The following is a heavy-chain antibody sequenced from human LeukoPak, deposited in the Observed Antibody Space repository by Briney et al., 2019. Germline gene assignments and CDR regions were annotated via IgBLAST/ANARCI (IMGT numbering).Heavy chain of an antibody. CDR1: GDSFSSYF. V-gene: IGHV4-4*07. Sequence: SETLSLTCTVSGDSFSSYFWNWIRQPAGKGLEYIGRLYPSGSTDYNPSLKSRVTMSVDTSKNQVSLKLSSETAADTAVYYCAREGGSGWSDPWGPGTLVTVSS. D-gene: IGHD6-19*01. CDR3: AREGGSGWSDP. J-gene: IGHJ5*02. CDR2: LYPSGST.